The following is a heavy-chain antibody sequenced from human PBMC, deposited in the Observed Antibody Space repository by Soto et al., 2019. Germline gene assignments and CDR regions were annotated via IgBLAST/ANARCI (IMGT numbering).Heavy chain of an antibody. D-gene: IGHD2-15*01. CDR2: MYNSGST. CDR3: ASRAYCSGGNCSAFGV. V-gene: IGHV4-4*08. Sequence: QVQLQESGPGLVKPSETLSLTCSVSGVSITSYHWSWIRQPPGKGLEWIGYMYNSGSTDYNPTLQSRCTISKVTSRNQFSLRLTSVTAADTAVYYCASRAYCSGGNCSAFGVWGQGTTVTVSP. J-gene: IGHJ3*01. CDR1: GVSITSYH.